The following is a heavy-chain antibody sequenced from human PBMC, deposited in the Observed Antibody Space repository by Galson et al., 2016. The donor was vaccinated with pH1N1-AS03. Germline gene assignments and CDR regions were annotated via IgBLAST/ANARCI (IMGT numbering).Heavy chain of an antibody. CDR1: GGSISSSDW. V-gene: IGHV4-4*02. J-gene: IGHJ5*02. CDR2: VYHTGST. Sequence: LTCAVSGGSISSSDWWSWVRQPPGKGLEWIGEVYHTGSTNYNPSLKSRVIISVDKSKNQFSLNLTSVAAADTAVYYCARAAKERLWGSEVNWSDPWGQGTLVTVSS. CDR3: ARAAKERLWGSEVNWSDP. D-gene: IGHD2-15*01.